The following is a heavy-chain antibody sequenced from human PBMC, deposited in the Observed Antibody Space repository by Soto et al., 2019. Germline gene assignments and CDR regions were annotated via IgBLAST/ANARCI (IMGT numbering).Heavy chain of an antibody. CDR1: GFTFRKYV. D-gene: IGHD3-3*01. J-gene: IGHJ6*02. CDR2: LSSTGGST. CDR3: AKDQGFLEWIPQGGLDV. V-gene: IGHV3-23*01. Sequence: EVQLLESGGGLAQPGGSLRLTCGGSGFTFRKYVMTWVRQAPGKGLEWVSSLSSTGGSTYYADSLKGRFTVSRDNSKNTLFLQMNSLRAGDTAIYYCAKDQGFLEWIPQGGLDVWGPGTTVAVSS.